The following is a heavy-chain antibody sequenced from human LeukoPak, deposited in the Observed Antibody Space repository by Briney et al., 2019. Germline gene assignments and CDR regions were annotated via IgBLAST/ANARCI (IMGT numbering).Heavy chain of an antibody. D-gene: IGHD3-10*01. CDR1: GFTFSSYS. J-gene: IGHJ4*02. V-gene: IGHV3-48*01. CDR2: ISSSSSTI. Sequence: GGSPRLSCAASGFTFSSYSMNWVRQAPGKGLEWVSYISSSSSTIYYADSVKGRFTISRDNAKNSLYLQMNSLRAEDTAVYYCARSSSPFDYWGQGTLVTVSS. CDR3: ARSSSPFDY.